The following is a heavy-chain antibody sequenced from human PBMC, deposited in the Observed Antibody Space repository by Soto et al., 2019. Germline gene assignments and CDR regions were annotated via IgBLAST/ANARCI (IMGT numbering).Heavy chain of an antibody. D-gene: IGHD5-18*01. J-gene: IGHJ3*02. CDR2: IIPIFGTA. CDR1: GGTFSSYA. V-gene: IGHV1-69*13. Sequence: SVKVSCKASGGTFSSYAISWVRQAPGQGLEWMGGIIPIFGTANYAQKFQGRVTITADESTSTAYMELSSLRSEDTAVYYCARDRSRGYSYGGTEAFDIWGQGTMVTVSS. CDR3: ARDRSRGYSYGGTEAFDI.